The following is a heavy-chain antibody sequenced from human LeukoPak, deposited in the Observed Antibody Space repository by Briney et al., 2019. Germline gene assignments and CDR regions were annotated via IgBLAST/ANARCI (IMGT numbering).Heavy chain of an antibody. Sequence: ASVKVSCKASGYTFTSYAMHWVRQAPGQRLEWMGWINAGNGNTKYSQKFQGRVTITRDTSASTAYMELSSLRSEDTAVYYCGRVRAVAAEFDYWGQGTLVTVSS. CDR2: INAGNGNT. D-gene: IGHD6-19*01. CDR3: GRVRAVAAEFDY. V-gene: IGHV1-3*01. CDR1: GYTFTSYA. J-gene: IGHJ4*02.